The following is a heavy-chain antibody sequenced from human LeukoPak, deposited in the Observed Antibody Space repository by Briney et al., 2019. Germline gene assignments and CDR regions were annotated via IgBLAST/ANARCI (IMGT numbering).Heavy chain of an antibody. Sequence: PGGSLRLSCATSGFNFTNFAMNWVRQAPGKGLEWVSFISGSGGTKHYADSVKGRFTISRDNSKNTLYLQMNSLRAEDTAVYYCAKGRLDLDYWGQGTLVTVSS. J-gene: IGHJ4*02. D-gene: IGHD1-7*01. V-gene: IGHV3-23*01. CDR1: GFNFTNFA. CDR2: ISGSGGTK. CDR3: AKGRLDLDY.